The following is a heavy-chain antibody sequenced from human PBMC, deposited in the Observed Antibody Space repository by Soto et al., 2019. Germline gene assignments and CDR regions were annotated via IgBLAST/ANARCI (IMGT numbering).Heavy chain of an antibody. CDR2: IWYDGSNK. CDR3: ARDHRRYCSSTSCYTSDY. J-gene: IGHJ4*02. Sequence: GGSLRLSCAASGFTFSSYGMHWVRQAAGKGLEWVAVIWYDGSNKYYADSVKGRFTISRDNSKNTLYLQMNSLRAEDTAVYYCARDHRRYCSSTSCYTSDYWGQGTLVTVSS. V-gene: IGHV3-33*01. D-gene: IGHD2-2*02. CDR1: GFTFSSYG.